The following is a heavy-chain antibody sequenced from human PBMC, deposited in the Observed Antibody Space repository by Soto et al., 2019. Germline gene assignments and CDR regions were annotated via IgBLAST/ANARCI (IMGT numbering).Heavy chain of an antibody. V-gene: IGHV3-9*01. D-gene: IGHD4-17*01. CDR1: GFTFDDYA. J-gene: IGHJ4*02. CDR3: AKDFYYGDYRYYFDY. CDR2: VSWNGSSI. Sequence: GGSLRLSCAASGFTFDDYAMHWVRQAPGKGLEWVSGVSWNGSSIYYADSVRGRFTISRDNAKNSVYLQMNSLRAEDTAVYYCAKDFYYGDYRYYFDYWGQGTLVTVSS.